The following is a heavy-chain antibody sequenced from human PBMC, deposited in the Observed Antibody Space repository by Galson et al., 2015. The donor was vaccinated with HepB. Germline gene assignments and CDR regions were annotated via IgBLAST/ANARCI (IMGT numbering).Heavy chain of an antibody. CDR2: IRSKANSYAT. V-gene: IGHV3-73*01. CDR1: GFTFSGSA. CDR3: TRNYYDSSGYYYVGDNAFDI. D-gene: IGHD3-22*01. Sequence: LRLSCAASGFTFSGSAMHWVRQASGKGLEWVGRIRSKANSYATAYAASVKGRFTISRDDSKNTAYLQMNSLKTEDTAVYYSTRNYYDSSGYYYVGDNAFDIWGQGTMVTVSS. J-gene: IGHJ3*02.